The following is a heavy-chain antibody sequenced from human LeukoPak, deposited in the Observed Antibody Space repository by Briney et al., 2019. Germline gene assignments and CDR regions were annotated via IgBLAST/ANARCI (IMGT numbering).Heavy chain of an antibody. CDR1: GFTFSSYA. V-gene: IGHV3-23*01. D-gene: IGHD1-26*01. Sequence: PGGSLRLSCVASGFTFSSYAMTWVRQAPGKGLEWVSASSGSGPDTYYADSVKGRFTISRDNSKNTLYLQMTSLRAEDTAVYFCAKVFGGTYSSFDIWGQGTMVTVSS. CDR3: AKVFGGTYSSFDI. CDR2: SSGSGPDT. J-gene: IGHJ3*02.